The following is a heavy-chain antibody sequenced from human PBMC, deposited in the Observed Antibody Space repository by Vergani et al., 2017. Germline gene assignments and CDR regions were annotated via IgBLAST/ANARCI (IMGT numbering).Heavy chain of an antibody. Sequence: QLQLQESGPGLVKPSANLSLTCSVSGASIRSSNYYWGWIRQPPGKGLEWIASIYYSGSTYYKPSLKSRVTISVDTSKNQFSLKLSSVTAADTAVYFCARHSTVEWLVKLGWIDPWGQGILVTVSS. CDR2: IYYSGST. CDR3: ARHSTVEWLVKLGWIDP. V-gene: IGHV4-39*01. D-gene: IGHD6-19*01. J-gene: IGHJ5*02. CDR1: GASIRSSNYY.